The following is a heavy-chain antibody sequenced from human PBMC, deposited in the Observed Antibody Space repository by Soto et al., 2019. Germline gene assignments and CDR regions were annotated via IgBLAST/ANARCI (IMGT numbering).Heavy chain of an antibody. CDR1: GGSISSYY. CDR3: ARRDDYYDSSGYFDWYFDL. CDR2: IYYSGST. J-gene: IGHJ2*01. V-gene: IGHV4-59*08. Sequence: QVQLQESGPGLVKPSETLSLTCTVSGGSISSYYWSWIRQPPGKGLEWIGYIYYSGSTNYNPSLKSRVTISVDTSKYLFSLKLSSVPAADTAVYYCARRDDYYDSSGYFDWYFDLWGRGTLVTVSS. D-gene: IGHD3-22*01.